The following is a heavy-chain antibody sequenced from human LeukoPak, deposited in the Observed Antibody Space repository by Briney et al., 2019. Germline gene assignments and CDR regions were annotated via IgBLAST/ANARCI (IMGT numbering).Heavy chain of an antibody. Sequence: GESLKISCKGSGYTFTNYWIAWVRQMPGKGLEWMGMTYPGDSDSRYSPSFQGQVTFSADKSISTAYLQWSSLKASDSAMYYCVRESGYSSGWYPYWGQGTLVTVSS. V-gene: IGHV5-51*01. CDR1: GYTFTNYW. CDR2: TYPGDSDS. D-gene: IGHD6-19*01. CDR3: VRESGYSSGWYPY. J-gene: IGHJ4*02.